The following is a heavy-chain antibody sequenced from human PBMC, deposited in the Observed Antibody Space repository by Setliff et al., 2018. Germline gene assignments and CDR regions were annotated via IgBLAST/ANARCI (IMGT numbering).Heavy chain of an antibody. CDR1: GATFSSYG. J-gene: IGHJ3*02. V-gene: IGHV1-69*05. D-gene: IGHD3-3*01. CDR2: TIPMFGTT. Sequence: SVKVSCKASGATFSSYGISWVRQAPGQGLEWMGGTIPMFGTTEYAQKFQGRLTIITDESTNTAFMQLSSLRSDDTAVYFCARDRFYNSWSGTSITAPHDAFDIWGQGTMVT. CDR3: ARDRFYNSWSGTSITAPHDAFDI.